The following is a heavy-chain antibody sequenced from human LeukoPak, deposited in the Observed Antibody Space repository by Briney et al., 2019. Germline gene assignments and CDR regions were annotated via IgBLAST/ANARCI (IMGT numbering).Heavy chain of an antibody. J-gene: IGHJ4*02. CDR2: ISSSSSYI. CDR1: RFTFSNYN. Sequence: SGGSLRLSCAASRFTFSNYNMNWVRQAPGKGLEWVSSISSSSSYIYYADSVKGRFTISRDNAKNSLYLQMNSLRAEDTAVYYCARVTYYDSSGYSHWGQGTLVTVSS. V-gene: IGHV3-21*01. D-gene: IGHD3-22*01. CDR3: ARVTYYDSSGYSH.